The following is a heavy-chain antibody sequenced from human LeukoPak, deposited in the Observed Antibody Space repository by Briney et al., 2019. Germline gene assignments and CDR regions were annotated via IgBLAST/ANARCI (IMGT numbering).Heavy chain of an antibody. CDR1: GFTFSDYA. CDR2: ISSNGGSI. D-gene: IGHD6-19*01. CDR3: ARDTCGCGSGWHLYWYFDL. J-gene: IGHJ2*01. V-gene: IGHV3-64*01. Sequence: GGSLRLSCAASGFTFSDYAMHWVRQAPGNELEYVSAISSNGGSIHYANSVKGRFTISRDNSKDTLYLQMDSLRAEDMAVYYCARDTCGCGSGWHLYWYFDLWGRGTLVTVSS.